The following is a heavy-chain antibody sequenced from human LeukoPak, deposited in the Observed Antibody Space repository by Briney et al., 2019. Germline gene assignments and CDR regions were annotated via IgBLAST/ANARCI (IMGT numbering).Heavy chain of an antibody. CDR3: ARDSGDYVLYYYYYGMDV. J-gene: IGHJ6*02. D-gene: IGHD4-17*01. Sequence: TETLSLTCTVSGGSISRNNYYWDWIRQPPGKGLEYIGSIYYSGSTYYTPSLKSRVTISVDTSKNQFSLKLSSVTAADTAVYYCARDSGDYVLYYYYYGMDVWGQGSTVTVSS. CDR2: IYYSGST. V-gene: IGHV4-39*02. CDR1: GGSISRNNYY.